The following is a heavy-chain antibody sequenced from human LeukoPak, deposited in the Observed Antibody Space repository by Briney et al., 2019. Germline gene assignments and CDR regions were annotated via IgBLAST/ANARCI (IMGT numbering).Heavy chain of an antibody. Sequence: MSSETLSLTCTVSGYSISSGYYWGWIRQPPGKGLARIGSIYHSGSTYYNPSLKSRVTMSVATSKNQCSLKASSATAADTAAYYCASSIAAVGTLWGNWFDPWGQGTLVTVSS. D-gene: IGHD6-13*01. CDR2: IYHSGST. CDR1: GYSISSGYY. J-gene: IGHJ5*02. V-gene: IGHV4-38-2*02. CDR3: ASSIAAVGTLWGNWFDP.